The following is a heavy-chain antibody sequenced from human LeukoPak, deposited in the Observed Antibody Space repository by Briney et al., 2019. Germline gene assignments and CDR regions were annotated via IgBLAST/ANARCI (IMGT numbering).Heavy chain of an antibody. CDR2: ISSSSSTI. J-gene: IGHJ4*02. CDR3: ARGAVRLLLFGDSGRKSKTYFDY. CDR1: GFTFSSYS. Sequence: QSGRSLRLSCAASGFTFSSYSMNWVRQAPGKGLEWVSYISSSSSTIYYADSVKGRFTISRDNAKNSLYLQMNSLRAEDTGVYYCARGAVRLLLFGDSGRKSKTYFDYWGQGTLVTVSS. D-gene: IGHD3-10*01. V-gene: IGHV3-48*01.